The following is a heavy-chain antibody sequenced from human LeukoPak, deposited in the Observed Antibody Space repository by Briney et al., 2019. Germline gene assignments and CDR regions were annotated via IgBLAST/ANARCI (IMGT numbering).Heavy chain of an antibody. D-gene: IGHD3-10*01. CDR2: IYYSGST. J-gene: IGHJ6*03. CDR3: ARGPPPHYYGSAYMDV. V-gene: IGHV4-59*01. Sequence: SETLSHTCTVCGGSISSYYWSWIRQPPGKGLEWIGYIYYSGSTNYNPSLKSRVTISVDTSKNQFSLKLSSVTAADTAVYYCARGPPPHYYGSAYMDVWGKGTTVTVSS. CDR1: GGSISSYY.